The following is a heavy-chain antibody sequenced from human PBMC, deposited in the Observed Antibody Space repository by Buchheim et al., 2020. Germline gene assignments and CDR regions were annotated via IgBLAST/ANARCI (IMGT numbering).Heavy chain of an antibody. J-gene: IGHJ6*02. Sequence: VQLVESGGGVVQPGRSLRLSCAASGFTFSSYGMHWVRQAPGKGLEWVAVIWYDGSNKYYADSVKGRFTISRDNSKNTLYLQMNSLRAEDTAVYYCARELFLEWLTLSDYYYYGMDVWGQGTT. D-gene: IGHD3-3*01. V-gene: IGHV3-33*01. CDR1: GFTFSSYG. CDR2: IWYDGSNK. CDR3: ARELFLEWLTLSDYYYYGMDV.